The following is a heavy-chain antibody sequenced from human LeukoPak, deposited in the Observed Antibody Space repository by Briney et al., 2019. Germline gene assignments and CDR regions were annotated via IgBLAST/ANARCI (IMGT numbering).Heavy chain of an antibody. CDR3: AKDPYYDSSGYLKWSYFDY. Sequence: GGSLRLSCAASGFTFSSYAMSWVRQAPGKGLEWVSAISGSGGSTYYADSVKGRFTISRDNSKNTLYLQMNSLRAEDTAVYYCAKDPYYDSSGYLKWSYFDYRGQGTLVTVSS. CDR2: ISGSGGST. J-gene: IGHJ4*02. CDR1: GFTFSSYA. V-gene: IGHV3-23*01. D-gene: IGHD3-22*01.